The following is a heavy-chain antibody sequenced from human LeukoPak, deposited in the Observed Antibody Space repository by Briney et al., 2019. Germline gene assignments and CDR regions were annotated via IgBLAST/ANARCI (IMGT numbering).Heavy chain of an antibody. J-gene: IGHJ4*02. CDR1: GFTFSSYW. V-gene: IGHV3-7*01. CDR3: ARGYDFWSNLPYY. CDR2: IKQDGSEK. D-gene: IGHD3-3*01. Sequence: PGGSLRLSCAASGFTFSSYWMSWVRQAPGKGLEWVADIKQDGSEKYYVDSVKGRFTISRDNAKNSLYLQMNSLRAEDTAVYYCARGYDFWSNLPYYWGQGTLVTVSS.